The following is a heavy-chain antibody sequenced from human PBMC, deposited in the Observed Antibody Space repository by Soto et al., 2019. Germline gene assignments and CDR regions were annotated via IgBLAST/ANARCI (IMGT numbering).Heavy chain of an antibody. D-gene: IGHD1-26*01. V-gene: IGHV4-31*03. J-gene: IGHJ4*02. CDR2: MYYTETS. CDR3: ASGVVGTTTYFDY. CDR1: GGSISSGGYY. Sequence: QVQLQESGPGLVQPSQTLSLTCTVSGGSISSGGYYWSWIRQHPGKGLEWIGYMYYTETSYYSPSLRSRVTISLDTSKNQFSLKLTSVTAADTAVYYCASGVVGTTTYFDYWGQGTLVTGSS.